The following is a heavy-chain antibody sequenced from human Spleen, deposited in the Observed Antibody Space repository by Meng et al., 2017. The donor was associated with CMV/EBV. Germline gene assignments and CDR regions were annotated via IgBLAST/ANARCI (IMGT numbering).Heavy chain of an antibody. CDR3: ARDRGHSGTYYGGDAFDL. CDR2: ISAYNGNT. CDR1: GYTFNTYG. Sequence: ASVKVSCKSFGYTFNTYGINWVRQAPGQGLEWMGWISAYNGNTNYAQKFQGRVTMTTDTSTNRVDMELRSLRSDDTAVYYCARDRGHSGTYYGGDAFDLWGQGTVVTVSS. J-gene: IGHJ3*01. V-gene: IGHV1-18*01. D-gene: IGHD1-26*01.